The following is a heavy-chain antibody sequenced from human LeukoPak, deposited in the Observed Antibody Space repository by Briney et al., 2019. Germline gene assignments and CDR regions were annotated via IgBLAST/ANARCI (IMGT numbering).Heavy chain of an antibody. CDR1: GFTFSTYV. CDR2: ICHDGSNK. D-gene: IGHD6-19*01. V-gene: IGHV3-33*01. J-gene: IGHJ4*02. CDR3: TTGGGWS. Sequence: GGSLRLSCAASGFTFSTYVIHWVRQAPGKGLEWVALICHDGSNKYYGDSVKDRFTISRDNSKKTLYLQMDSLRDEDTAVYYCTTGGGWSWDQGTLVTVSS.